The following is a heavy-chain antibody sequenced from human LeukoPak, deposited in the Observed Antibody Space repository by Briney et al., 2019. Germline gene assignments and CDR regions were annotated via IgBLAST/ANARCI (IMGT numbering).Heavy chain of an antibody. Sequence: GGSLRLSCAASRFSFSNSWMHWVRQTPGKGLEWVSSIRGDGGDTTYADSVKGRFTISRDNAKNTLYLQMNSLRADDTAVYYCAAEHDGFDIWGQGTMVTISS. CDR2: IRGDGGDT. V-gene: IGHV3-74*01. J-gene: IGHJ3*02. CDR3: AAEHDGFDI. CDR1: RFSFSNSW.